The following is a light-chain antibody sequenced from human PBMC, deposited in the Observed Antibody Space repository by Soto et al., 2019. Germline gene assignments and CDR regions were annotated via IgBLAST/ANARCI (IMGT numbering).Light chain of an antibody. CDR1: QSVLYSPNNKNF. CDR2: WSS. V-gene: IGKV4-1*01. Sequence: DIVMTQSPDSLTVSLGERATINCKSSQSVLYSPNNKNFLAWYQQKPGQPPKLLIYWSSTRESGVPDRFSGSGSGTDFTLTISSLQAEDVAVYYCQQYYSTPLTFGGGTKVEIK. CDR3: QQYYSTPLT. J-gene: IGKJ4*01.